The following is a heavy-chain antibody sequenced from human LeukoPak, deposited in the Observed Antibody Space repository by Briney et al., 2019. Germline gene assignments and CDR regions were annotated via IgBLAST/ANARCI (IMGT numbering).Heavy chain of an antibody. CDR2: INSDGSST. CDR3: AREGRGYSYAFEY. D-gene: IGHD5-18*01. Sequence: GGSLRLSCAASGFTFTFSTSGMHWVRQAPGKGLVWVSRINSDGSSTTYADSVKGRFTISRDNGQNTLYLQMNSLRAEDTAVYYCAREGRGYSYAFEYWGQGTLVTVSS. V-gene: IGHV3-74*01. CDR1: GFTFTFSTSG. J-gene: IGHJ4*02.